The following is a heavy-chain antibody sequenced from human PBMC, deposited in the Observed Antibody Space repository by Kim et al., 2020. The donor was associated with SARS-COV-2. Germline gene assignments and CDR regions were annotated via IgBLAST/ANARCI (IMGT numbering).Heavy chain of an antibody. CDR1: GGSISSSNW. CDR3: ARYSNYYFDY. Sequence: SETLSLTCAVSGGSISSSNWWSWVRQPPGKGLEWIGEIYHSGNANYNPSLKSRVTISVDKSKNQFSLKLISVTAADTAFYYCARYSNYYFDYWGQGTLVTVSS. D-gene: IGHD4-4*01. J-gene: IGHJ4*02. CDR2: IYHSGNA. V-gene: IGHV4-4*02.